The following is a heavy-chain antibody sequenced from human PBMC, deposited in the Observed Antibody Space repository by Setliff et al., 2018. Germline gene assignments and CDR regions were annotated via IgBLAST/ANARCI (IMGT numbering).Heavy chain of an antibody. CDR3: AKLVWLTTWYYMDV. CDR2: IKQDGSEI. J-gene: IGHJ6*03. V-gene: IGHV3-7*03. Sequence: PGESLKISCAASGFTFGSYWMTWVRQAPGKGLEWLANIKQDGSEIYSVDSVKGRFSISRDNAKNSLYLQMNSLRAEDTAVYYCAKLVWLTTWYYMDVWGKGTTVTVSS. CDR1: GFTFGSYW. D-gene: IGHD5-18*01.